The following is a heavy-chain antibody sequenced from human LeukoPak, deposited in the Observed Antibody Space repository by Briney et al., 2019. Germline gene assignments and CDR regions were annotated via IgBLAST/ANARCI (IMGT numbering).Heavy chain of an antibody. Sequence: SQTLSLTCAISGDSVSSNSAAWNWIRQSPSRGLEWLGRTYYRSEWYNDYAVSVKSRITINPDTSKNQFSLQLNSVTPEDTAVYYCARMYYYDSSGYAPIDYWGQGTLVTVSS. J-gene: IGHJ4*02. CDR2: TYYRSEWYN. CDR3: ARMYYYDSSGYAPIDY. D-gene: IGHD3-22*01. V-gene: IGHV6-1*01. CDR1: GDSVSSNSAA.